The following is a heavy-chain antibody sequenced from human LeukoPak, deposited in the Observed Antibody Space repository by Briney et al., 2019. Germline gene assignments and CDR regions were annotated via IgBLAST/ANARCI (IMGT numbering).Heavy chain of an antibody. CDR2: TSASGSGT. Sequence: PGGPLRLSCTASVFTFSTSVMSGVREAPGKGLEGVSATSASGSGTYYADSVKGRFTISRDNFKDTLYLQMNSLRAEDTALYYCAKGYSATYGGSFDLWGQGTMVTVSS. D-gene: IGHD1-26*01. CDR1: VFTFSTSV. J-gene: IGHJ3*01. CDR3: AKGYSATYGGSFDL. V-gene: IGHV3-23*01.